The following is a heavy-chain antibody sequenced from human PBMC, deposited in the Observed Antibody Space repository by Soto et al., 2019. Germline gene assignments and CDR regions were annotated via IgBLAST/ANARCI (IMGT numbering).Heavy chain of an antibody. CDR2: LSSDGNNK. Sequence: PGGSLRLSCAASGFTFNNFGMHWVRQAPDKGLEWVAALSSDGNNKYYADSVKGRFTISRDDSRNTLYLQMDSLRVEDTAVYFCARGRNILTGYYSSIDHWGQGTLVTVSS. J-gene: IGHJ4*02. CDR1: GFTFNNFG. CDR3: ARGRNILTGYYSSIDH. D-gene: IGHD3-9*01. V-gene: IGHV3-30*03.